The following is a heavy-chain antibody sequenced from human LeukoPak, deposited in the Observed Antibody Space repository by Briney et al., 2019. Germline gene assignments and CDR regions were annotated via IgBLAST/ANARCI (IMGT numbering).Heavy chain of an antibody. V-gene: IGHV3-53*01. J-gene: IGHJ4*02. D-gene: IGHD5-18*01. CDR1: GFSITNFY. CDR2: IYSAGNT. CDR3: ARGYSYGEGVDY. Sequence: QPGGSLRLSCAASGFSITNFYMGWVRQAPGKGLEGVSVIYSAGNTDYADSVKGRFTIYRDNSKNTLYLQMKSLRAEDTAVYYCARGYSYGEGVDYWGQGTLVTVSS.